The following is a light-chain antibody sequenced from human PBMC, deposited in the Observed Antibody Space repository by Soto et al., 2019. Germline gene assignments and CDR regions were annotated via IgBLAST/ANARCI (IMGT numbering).Light chain of an antibody. J-gene: IGKJ4*01. CDR3: QQVKTYPRT. CDR1: QNIRNW. CDR2: EES. Sequence: DIQMTQSPSTLSASVGDSVTITCRASQNIRNWLAWYQQKPGKPPKLLIYEESTLHSGVPSRFSGRKSGTQFTLTIDSLQPEDFATYYCQQVKTYPRTFGGGTKVDIK. V-gene: IGKV1-5*01.